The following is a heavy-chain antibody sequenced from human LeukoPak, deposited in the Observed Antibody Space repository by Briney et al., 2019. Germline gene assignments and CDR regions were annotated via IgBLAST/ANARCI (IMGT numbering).Heavy chain of an antibody. D-gene: IGHD3-10*01. J-gene: IGHJ4*02. CDR3: ARARVSYGSGSLPT. CDR2: IIPIFGTA. CDR1: GYTFTSYG. Sequence: ASVKVSCKASGYTFTSYGISWVRQAPGQGLEWMGGIIPIFGTANYAQKFQGRVTITADESTSTAYMELSSLRSDDTAEYYCARARVSYGSGSLPTWGQGTLVTVSS. V-gene: IGHV1-69*13.